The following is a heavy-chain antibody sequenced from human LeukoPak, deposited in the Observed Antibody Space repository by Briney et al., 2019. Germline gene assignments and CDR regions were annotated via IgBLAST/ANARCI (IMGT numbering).Heavy chain of an antibody. CDR2: INPGNGDT. CDR3: ARERWHCRVNCYSVYYYALDV. CDR1: GYTFTNYA. Sequence: ASVKVSCKGSGYTFTNYAVHWVRQAPGQRLEWLGWINPGNGDTKYSQNFQGRVTVTSDTSAAAAYVELNSLTSEDTAVYYCARERWHCRVNCYSVYYYALDVWGQGTTVTVSS. D-gene: IGHD2-15*01. V-gene: IGHV1-3*01. J-gene: IGHJ6*02.